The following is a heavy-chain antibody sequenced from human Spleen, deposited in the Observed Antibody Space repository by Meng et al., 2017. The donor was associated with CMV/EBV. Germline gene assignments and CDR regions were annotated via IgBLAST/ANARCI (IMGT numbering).Heavy chain of an antibody. CDR1: GFTFSSYG. V-gene: IGHV3-30*19. Sequence: SGFTFSSYGMHWVRQAPGKGLEWVAVISYDGSNKYYADSVKGRFTISRDNSKNTLYLQMNSLRAEDTAVYYCARDWGMITMIGRFDPWGQGTLVTVSS. D-gene: IGHD3-22*01. CDR2: ISYDGSNK. J-gene: IGHJ5*02. CDR3: ARDWGMITMIGRFDP.